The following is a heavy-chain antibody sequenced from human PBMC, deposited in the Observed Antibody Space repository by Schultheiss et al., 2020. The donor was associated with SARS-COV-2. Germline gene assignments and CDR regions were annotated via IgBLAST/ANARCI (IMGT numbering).Heavy chain of an antibody. CDR3: ARRTRDNDAFDI. CDR2: IYYSGST. D-gene: IGHD3-16*01. Sequence: SETLSLTCAVYGGSFSGYYWSWIRQHPGKGLEWIGYIYYSGSTYYNPSLKSRVTISVDTSKNQFSLKLSSMTAADTAVYYCARRTRDNDAFDIWGRGTLVTVSS. V-gene: IGHV4-34*01. CDR1: GGSFSGYY. J-gene: IGHJ2*01.